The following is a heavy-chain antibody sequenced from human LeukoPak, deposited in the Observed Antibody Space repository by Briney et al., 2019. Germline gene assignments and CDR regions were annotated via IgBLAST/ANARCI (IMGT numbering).Heavy chain of an antibody. V-gene: IGHV4-34*01. Sequence: SETLSLTCAVYGGSFSGYYWSWIRQPPGKGLEWIGEINHSGSTNYNPSLKSRVTISVDTSKNQFSLKLSSVTAADTAVYYCARDNRRGLDYWGQGTLVTVSS. J-gene: IGHJ4*02. CDR1: GGSFSGYY. D-gene: IGHD2/OR15-2a*01. CDR2: INHSGST. CDR3: ARDNRRGLDY.